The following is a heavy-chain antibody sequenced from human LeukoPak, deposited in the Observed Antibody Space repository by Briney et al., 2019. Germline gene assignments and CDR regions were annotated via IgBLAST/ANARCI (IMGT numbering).Heavy chain of an antibody. CDR1: GYTFTTCG. D-gene: IGHD3-9*01. CDR3: ARCVPVLRYFDWLLSP. V-gene: IGHV1-18*01. J-gene: IGHJ5*02. Sequence: ASVKVSCKASGYTFTTCGISWVRQAPGQGLEWMGWIRTYNGNTYYAQNLQGRVTMTSDTSTSTAYMELRSLRSDDTAVYYCARCVPVLRYFDWLLSPWGQGTLVTVSS. CDR2: IRTYNGNT.